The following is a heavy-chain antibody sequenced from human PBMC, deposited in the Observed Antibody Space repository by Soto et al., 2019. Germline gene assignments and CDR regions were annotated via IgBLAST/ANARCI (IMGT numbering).Heavy chain of an antibody. J-gene: IGHJ6*02. D-gene: IGHD6-19*01. CDR1: GFTFSSYG. Sequence: QVQLVESGGGVVQPGTSLRLSCAASGFTFSSYGMHWVRQAPGKGLEWVAVISHDGSKKDYADSVKGRFTISRDNSKKTLYLQMNSLRAEDTAVYYCAKDKAVAGVYFGMDVWGQGTTVTVSS. CDR2: ISHDGSKK. CDR3: AKDKAVAGVYFGMDV. V-gene: IGHV3-30*18.